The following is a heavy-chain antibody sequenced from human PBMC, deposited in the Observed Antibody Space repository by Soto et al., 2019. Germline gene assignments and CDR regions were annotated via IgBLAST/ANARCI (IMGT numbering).Heavy chain of an antibody. V-gene: IGHV3-30-3*01. Sequence: QVQLVESGGGVVQPGRSLRLSCAASGFTFSSYAMHWVRQAPGKGLEWVAVISYDGSNKYYADSVKGRFTISRDNSTNTLYLQMNSLRAEDTAVYYCAREWELLGFDYWGQGTLVTVSS. D-gene: IGHD1-26*01. CDR1: GFTFSSYA. J-gene: IGHJ4*02. CDR2: ISYDGSNK. CDR3: AREWELLGFDY.